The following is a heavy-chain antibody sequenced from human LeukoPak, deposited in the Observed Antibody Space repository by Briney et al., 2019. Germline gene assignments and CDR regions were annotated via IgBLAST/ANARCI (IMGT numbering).Heavy chain of an antibody. V-gene: IGHV3-53*01. CDR1: GFTVSSNY. D-gene: IGHD6-13*01. Sequence: GGSLRLSCAVSGFTVSSNYMSWVRQAPGKGLEWVSVIYSGGSTYYADSVKGRFTISRDNSKNTLYLQMNSLRAEDTAVYYCAGAGIAAADNFDYWGQGTLVTVFS. J-gene: IGHJ4*02. CDR2: IYSGGST. CDR3: AGAGIAAADNFDY.